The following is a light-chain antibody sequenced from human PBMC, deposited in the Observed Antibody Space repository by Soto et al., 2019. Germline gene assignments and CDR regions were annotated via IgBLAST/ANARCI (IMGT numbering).Light chain of an antibody. Sequence: QSALTQPASVSGSPGQSITISCTGTSSDVGAYNYVSWYQQHPGKVPKLMTYDVYSRPSGVSNRFSGSKSGNTASLTISGLQAEDEADYYCSAYTTSNTHVFGGGTKVTVL. J-gene: IGLJ1*01. CDR1: SSDVGAYNY. CDR3: SAYTTSNTHV. V-gene: IGLV2-14*01. CDR2: DVY.